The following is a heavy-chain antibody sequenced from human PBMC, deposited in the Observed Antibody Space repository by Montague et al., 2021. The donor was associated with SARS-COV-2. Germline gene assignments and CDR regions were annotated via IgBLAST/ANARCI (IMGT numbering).Heavy chain of an antibody. J-gene: IGHJ6*02. CDR1: DGSISSSNW. D-gene: IGHD3-10*01. V-gene: IGHV4-4*02. CDR3: ARFGPYYGSGSYYNGGMDV. CDR2: IYHSGST. Sequence: SETLSLTCAVSDGSISSSNWWSWVRQPPGKGLEWIGEIYHSGSTNYNPSLKSRVTISVDKSKNQFSLKLSSVTAADTAVYYCARFGPYYGSGSYYNGGMDVWGQGTTVTVSS.